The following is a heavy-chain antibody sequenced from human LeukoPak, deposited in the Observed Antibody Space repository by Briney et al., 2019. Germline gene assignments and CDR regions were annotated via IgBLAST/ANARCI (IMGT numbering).Heavy chain of an antibody. CDR1: GYSISSGYY. V-gene: IGHV4-38-2*01. D-gene: IGHD2-2*01. CDR3: ARLSIVVVPAAIGGWFDP. Sequence: SETLSLTCAVSGYSISSGYYWGWIRKPPGKGLEWIGSIYHSGSTYYNPSLKSRVTISVDTSKNQFSLKLSSVTAADTAVYYCARLSIVVVPAAIGGWFDPWGQGTLVTVSS. CDR2: IYHSGST. J-gene: IGHJ5*02.